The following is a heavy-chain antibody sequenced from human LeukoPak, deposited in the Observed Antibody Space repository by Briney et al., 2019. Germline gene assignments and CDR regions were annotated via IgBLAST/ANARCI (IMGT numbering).Heavy chain of an antibody. J-gene: IGHJ4*02. CDR2: VNTDGTIT. V-gene: IGHV3-74*01. CDR3: ARSYSYYHDSSGPEF. D-gene: IGHD3-22*01. Sequence: GGPLRLSCAASEFTFSWFWMHWVSQAPGMGLVWVSRVNTDGTITNYADSVKGRFTISRDNAKNTLYLQMNSLRVEDTAVYFCARSYSYYHDSSGPEFWGQGTLVTVSS. CDR1: EFTFSWFW.